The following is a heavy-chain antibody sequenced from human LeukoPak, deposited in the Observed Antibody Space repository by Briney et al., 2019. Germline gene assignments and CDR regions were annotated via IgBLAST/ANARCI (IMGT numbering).Heavy chain of an antibody. CDR1: GGSISSGGYY. V-gene: IGHV4-30-2*01. CDR2: IYHSGST. CDR3: ARAANDFWSGYGVVNAFDI. D-gene: IGHD3-3*01. Sequence: SETLSLTCTVSGGSISSGGYYWSWIRQPPGKGLEWIGYIYHSGSTYYNPSLKSRVTISVDRSKNQFSLKLSSVTAADTAVYYCARAANDFWSGYGVVNAFDIWGQGTMVTVSS. J-gene: IGHJ3*02.